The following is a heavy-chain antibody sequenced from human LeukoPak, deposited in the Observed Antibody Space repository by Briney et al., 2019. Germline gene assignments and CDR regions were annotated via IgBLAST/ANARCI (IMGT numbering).Heavy chain of an antibody. V-gene: IGHV3-30*01. J-gene: IGHJ4*02. D-gene: IGHD3-10*01. CDR3: ARDSTYYYDSGSSGPHYFDN. Sequence: HPGKSLRLSCAASGFTFSNYAMHWVRQAPGKGLEWVSLISSSGTYEYYADSVKGRFTISRDNSKNTLYLQLNSLRAEDTAVYYCARDSTYYYDSGSSGPHYFDNWGQGTLVTVSS. CDR1: GFTFSNYA. CDR2: ISSSGTYE.